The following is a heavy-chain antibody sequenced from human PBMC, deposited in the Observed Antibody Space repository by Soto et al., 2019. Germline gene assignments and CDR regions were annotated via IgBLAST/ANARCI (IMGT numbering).Heavy chain of an antibody. CDR1: GFTFSDYY. Sequence: QVQLLESGGGLVKPGGSLRLSCAASGFTFSDYYMSWIRQAPGKGLECVAYISVSSTYANYGDSVEGRFTISRDNAENSLFLHMNRLRADDTYVYYCARGVRSYASAKPANFDYWGQGALVTVSS. CDR3: ARGVRSYASAKPANFDY. V-gene: IGHV3-11*05. J-gene: IGHJ4*02. CDR2: ISVSSTYA. D-gene: IGHD2-2*01.